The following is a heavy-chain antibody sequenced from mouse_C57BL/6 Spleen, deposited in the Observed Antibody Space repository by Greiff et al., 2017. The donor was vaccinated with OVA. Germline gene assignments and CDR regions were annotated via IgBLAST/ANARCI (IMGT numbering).Heavy chain of an antibody. J-gene: IGHJ4*01. CDR1: GYTFTDYY. Sequence: EVQLQQSGPELVKPGASVKISCKASGYTFTDYYMNWVKQSHGKSLEWIGDINPNNGGTSYNQKFKGKATLTVDKSSSTAYMELRSLTSEDSAVYYCARGGYYGRGAMDYWGQGTSVTVSS. CDR3: ARGGYYGRGAMDY. D-gene: IGHD1-1*01. V-gene: IGHV1-26*01. CDR2: INPNNGGT.